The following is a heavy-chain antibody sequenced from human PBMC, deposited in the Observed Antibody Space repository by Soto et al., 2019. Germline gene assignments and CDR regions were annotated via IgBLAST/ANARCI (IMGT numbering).Heavy chain of an antibody. Sequence: SETLSLTCTVSGGSISGYFWSWIRQPPEKGLEWIGYTHYSGSTNYNPSLKSRVTISVDTSKNHFSLKLTSVTSADTAVYFCARDKAGNTLNYYFGMDVWGQGTTVTVSS. CDR2: THYSGST. CDR3: ARDKAGNTLNYYFGMDV. D-gene: IGHD1-7*01. V-gene: IGHV4-59*01. J-gene: IGHJ6*02. CDR1: GGSISGYF.